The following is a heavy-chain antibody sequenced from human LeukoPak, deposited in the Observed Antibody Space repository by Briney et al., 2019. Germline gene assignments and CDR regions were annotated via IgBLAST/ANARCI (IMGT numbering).Heavy chain of an antibody. V-gene: IGHV4-34*01. D-gene: IGHD3-10*01. CDR3: GRGNMGYYYGSGSYYMLDY. J-gene: IGHJ4*02. CDR1: GGSFSGYY. CDR2: INHSGST. Sequence: SETLSLTCAVYGGSFSGYYWSWIRQPPGKGLEWIGEINHSGSTNYNPSLKSRVTISVDTSKNQFSLKLSSVTAADTAVYYCGRGNMGYYYGSGSYYMLDYWGQGTLVTVSS.